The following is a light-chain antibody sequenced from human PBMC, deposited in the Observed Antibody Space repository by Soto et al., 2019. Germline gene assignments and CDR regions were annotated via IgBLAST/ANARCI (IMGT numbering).Light chain of an antibody. J-gene: IGKJ1*01. CDR3: QERTGWPPWT. CDR2: GAS. V-gene: IGKV3D-20*02. CDR1: QSVSSSY. Sequence: DIVLTQSPGTLSLSPGERATISCRASQSVSSSYLAWYQQKHAQAPSLLIYGASSRATGIPHTFSGSGSGTAFTLTISRLEPADFAVYYCQERTGWPPWTFGQGTKVDIK.